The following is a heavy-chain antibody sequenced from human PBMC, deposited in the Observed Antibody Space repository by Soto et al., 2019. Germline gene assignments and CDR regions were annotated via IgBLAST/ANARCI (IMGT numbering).Heavy chain of an antibody. D-gene: IGHD6-13*01. V-gene: IGHV4-59*01. Sequence: SETLSLTCTVSGGSMISYYWSWIRQPPGRGLESIGYIYSSGSTNYNPSFKSRVAISIDTSKSQFSLNLSSVTAADTAVYYCARAYSSSWYWFDPWGQGTLVTVS. J-gene: IGHJ5*02. CDR2: IYSSGST. CDR3: ARAYSSSWYWFDP. CDR1: GGSMISYY.